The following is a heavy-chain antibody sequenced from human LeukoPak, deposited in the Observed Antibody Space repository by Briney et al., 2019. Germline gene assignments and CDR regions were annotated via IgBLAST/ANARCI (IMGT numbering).Heavy chain of an antibody. V-gene: IGHV1-2*02. CDR2: INPNGGGT. CDR1: GYTFTGYY. J-gene: IGHJ4*02. CDR3: VRVRGYSYGYDY. Sequence: ASVKVSCKASGYTFTGYYMHWVRQAPGQGLEWMGWINPNGGGTNYAQKFQGRVIVTKDTSISTAYMELSRLRSDDTAVYYCVRVRGYSYGYDYWGQGTLVTVSS. D-gene: IGHD5-18*01.